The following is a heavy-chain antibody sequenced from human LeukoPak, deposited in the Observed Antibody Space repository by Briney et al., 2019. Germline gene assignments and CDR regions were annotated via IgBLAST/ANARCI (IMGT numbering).Heavy chain of an antibody. Sequence: GGSLRLSCAASGFTFNSYGMHWVRQPTGQGLEWVSTIGTASDTYYPGSVEGRFTLSRDNAKNSLYLQMNSLTAGDTAVYYCARGPPRGKYYYMDVWGKGTTVTVSS. CDR2: IGTASDT. J-gene: IGHJ6*03. V-gene: IGHV3-13*01. CDR1: GFTFNSYG. CDR3: ARGPPRGKYYYMDV. D-gene: IGHD1-1*01.